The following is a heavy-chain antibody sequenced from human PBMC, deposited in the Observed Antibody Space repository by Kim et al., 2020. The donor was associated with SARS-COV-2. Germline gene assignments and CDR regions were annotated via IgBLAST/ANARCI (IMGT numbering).Heavy chain of an antibody. CDR2: IYYSGST. J-gene: IGHJ3*02. CDR1: GGSISSYY. D-gene: IGHD3-10*01. CDR3: ARRGPFDAFDI. V-gene: IGHV4-59*01. Sequence: SETLSLTCTVSGGSISSYYWSWIRQPPGKGLEWIGYIYYSGSTNYNPSLKSRVTISVDTSKNQFSLKLSSVTAADTAVYYCARRGPFDAFDIWGQGTMVTVSS.